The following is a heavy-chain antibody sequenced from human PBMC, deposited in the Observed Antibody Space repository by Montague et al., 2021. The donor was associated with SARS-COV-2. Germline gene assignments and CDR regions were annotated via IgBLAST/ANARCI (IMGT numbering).Heavy chain of an antibody. CDR1: GGSISRAGYF. Sequence: TLSLTCPVSGGSISRAGYFWTWILHHPTQGLEWIGYVYYTGSTDYNPSLKSRVSMSIDTSRNQFSLKMSSVTAADTAVYYCARDGYGHFDYWGQGTLVTVSS. J-gene: IGHJ4*02. CDR3: ARDGYGHFDY. CDR2: VYYTGST. V-gene: IGHV4-31*03. D-gene: IGHD5-18*01.